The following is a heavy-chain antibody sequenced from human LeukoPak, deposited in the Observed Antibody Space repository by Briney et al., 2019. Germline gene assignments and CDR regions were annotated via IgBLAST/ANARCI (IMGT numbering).Heavy chain of an antibody. CDR3: AKDRYDSGASRPYFDY. Sequence: PGGSLRLSCAASGFTFSSYAMNWVRQAPGKGLEWVSAIGGRGDSTFYADSMQGRFTISRDNSKNTLHLQMNSLRAEDTAVYFCAKDRYDSGASRPYFDYWGQGTLVTVSS. V-gene: IGHV3-23*01. CDR2: IGGRGDST. CDR1: GFTFSSYA. J-gene: IGHJ4*02. D-gene: IGHD3-22*01.